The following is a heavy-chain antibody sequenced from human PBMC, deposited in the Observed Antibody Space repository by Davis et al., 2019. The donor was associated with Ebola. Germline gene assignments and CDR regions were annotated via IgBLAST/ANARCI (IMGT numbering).Heavy chain of an antibody. CDR3: ARGPDWFDP. Sequence: SETLSLTCSVSGASISSYYWSWIRQPPGKGLEWIGYIYYSGSTNYNPSLKSRVTISVDTSKNQFSLKLSSVTAADTAVYYCARGPDWFDPWGQGTLVTVSS. J-gene: IGHJ5*02. CDR1: GASISSYY. CDR2: IYYSGST. V-gene: IGHV4-59*12.